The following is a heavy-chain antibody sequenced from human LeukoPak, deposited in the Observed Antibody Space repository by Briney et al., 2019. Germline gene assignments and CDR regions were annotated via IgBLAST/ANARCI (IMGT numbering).Heavy chain of an antibody. CDR3: ARDTYYYDSSGYYYDY. CDR2: INPSGGST. J-gene: IGHJ4*02. V-gene: IGHV1-46*01. D-gene: IGHD3-22*01. Sequence: ASVKVSCKASGYTSTSYYMHWVRQAPGQGLEWMGIINPSGGSTSYAQKFQGRVTMTRDTSTSTVYMELSSLRSEDTAVYYCARDTYYYDSSGYYYDYWGQGTLVTVSS. CDR1: GYTSTSYY.